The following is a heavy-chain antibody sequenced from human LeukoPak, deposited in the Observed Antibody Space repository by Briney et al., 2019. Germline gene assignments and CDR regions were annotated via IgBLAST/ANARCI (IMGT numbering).Heavy chain of an antibody. CDR1: GFTFSSYW. J-gene: IGHJ4*02. CDR2: IKQDGSEK. D-gene: IGHD4-17*01. V-gene: IGHV3-7*01. CDR3: ASQYLYDYGYYRGDLDY. Sequence: PGGSLRLSCAASGFTFSSYWMSWVRQAPGKGLEWVANIKQDGSEKYYVASVKGRFTISKNNAKNTLYLQMNSLRTDDTAVYYCASQYLYDYGYYRGDLDYWGQGTLVTVSS.